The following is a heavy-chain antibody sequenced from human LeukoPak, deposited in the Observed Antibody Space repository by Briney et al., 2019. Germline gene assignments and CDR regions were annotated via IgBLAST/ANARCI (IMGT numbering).Heavy chain of an antibody. CDR2: ISWNSGSI. Sequence: PGRSLRLSCAASGFAFDDYAMHWVRQAPGKGLEWVSGISWNSGSIGYADSVKGRFTISRDNAKNSLYLQMNSLRAEDTALYYCAKDIGYYYDSGSYYKDWGQGTLVTVSS. D-gene: IGHD3-10*01. CDR1: GFAFDDYA. J-gene: IGHJ4*02. CDR3: AKDIGYYYDSGSYYKD. V-gene: IGHV3-9*01.